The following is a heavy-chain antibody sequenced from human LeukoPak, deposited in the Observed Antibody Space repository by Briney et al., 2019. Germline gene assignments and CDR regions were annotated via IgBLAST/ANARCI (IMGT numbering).Heavy chain of an antibody. CDR1: GFTFSSYA. CDR3: AREPHSSGSYYAFDY. Sequence: GGSLRLSCAASGFTFSSYAVNWVRQAPGKGLEWVAVISYDGNSKYYADSVKGRLTISRDNSKNTLYLQMNSLRAEDTAVYFCAREPHSSGSYYAFDYWGQGALVTVSS. CDR2: ISYDGNSK. D-gene: IGHD1-26*01. V-gene: IGHV3-30*01. J-gene: IGHJ4*02.